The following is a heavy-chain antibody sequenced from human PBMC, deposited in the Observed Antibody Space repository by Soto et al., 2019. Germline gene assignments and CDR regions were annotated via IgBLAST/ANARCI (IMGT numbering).Heavy chain of an antibody. D-gene: IGHD1-26*01. CDR2: IKSKTHGGTT. V-gene: IGHV3-15*01. Sequence: EVQLVESGGGLVKPGGPLRLSCAASGFTFDNAWMSWFRQAPGKGLEWVGRIKSKTHGGTTEYAAAVKGRFTISRDDSKNTAYLEMNSLRAEDTALYYCTTDLTVGVTAWGQGTLVTVSS. CDR1: GFTFDNAW. CDR3: TTDLTVGVTA. J-gene: IGHJ4*02.